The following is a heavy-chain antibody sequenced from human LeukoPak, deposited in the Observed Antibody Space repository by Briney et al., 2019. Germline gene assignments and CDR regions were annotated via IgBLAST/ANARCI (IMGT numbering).Heavy chain of an antibody. J-gene: IGHJ4*02. D-gene: IGHD3-3*01. CDR3: AREGDFWSGDRDY. CDR1: GFTFSSYS. V-gene: IGHV3-48*01. Sequence: GGSLRLSCAASGFTFSSYSMNWVRQAPGKGLEWVSYISSSSSTIYYADSVKGRFTISRDNAKNSLYLQMNSLRAEDTAVYYCAREGDFWSGDRDYWGQGTLVTVSS. CDR2: ISSSSSTI.